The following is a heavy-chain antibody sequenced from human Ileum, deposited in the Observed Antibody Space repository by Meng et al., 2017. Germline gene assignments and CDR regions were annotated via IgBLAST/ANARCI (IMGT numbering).Heavy chain of an antibody. Sequence: VQLGESGGGVVQPGRSLRLSCAASGFTLSSYAMHWVRQAPGKGLEWVAVISYDGSNKYYADSVKGRFTISRDNSKNTLYLQMNSLRAEDTAVYYCASPPSEGDLWGRGTLVTVSS. CDR2: ISYDGSNK. CDR1: GFTLSSYA. CDR3: ASPPSEGDL. D-gene: IGHD3-10*01. V-gene: IGHV3-30*04. J-gene: IGHJ2*01.